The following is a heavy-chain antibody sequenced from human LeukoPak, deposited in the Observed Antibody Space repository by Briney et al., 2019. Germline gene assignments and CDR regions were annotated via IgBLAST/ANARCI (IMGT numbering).Heavy chain of an antibody. CDR2: INPNSGGT. CDR3: ASALSNHYGMDV. V-gene: IGHV1-2*04. Sequence: GASVKVSCKVSGYTFTGYYMHWVRQAPGQGLEWMGWINPNSGGTNYAQKFQGWVTMTRDTSISTAYMELSRLRSDDTAVYYCASALSNHYGMDVWGQGTTVTVSS. J-gene: IGHJ6*02. D-gene: IGHD3-3*02. CDR1: GYTFTGYY.